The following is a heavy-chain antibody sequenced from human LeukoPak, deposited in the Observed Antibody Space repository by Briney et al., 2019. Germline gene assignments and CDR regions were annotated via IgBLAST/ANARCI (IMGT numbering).Heavy chain of an antibody. Sequence: SETLSLTCAVYGGSFSGYYWSWIRQPPGKGLEWIGEINHSGSTNYNPSLKSRVTISVDTSKNQFPLKLSSVTAADTAVYYCARGYSSGWYYWGQGTLVTVSS. CDR3: ARGYSSGWYY. CDR2: INHSGST. CDR1: GGSFSGYY. V-gene: IGHV4-34*01. D-gene: IGHD6-19*01. J-gene: IGHJ4*02.